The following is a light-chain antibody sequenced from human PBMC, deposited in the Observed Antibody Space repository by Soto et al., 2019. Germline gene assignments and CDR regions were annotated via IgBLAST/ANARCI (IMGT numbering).Light chain of an antibody. CDR2: GAS. Sequence: EIVMTQSPATLSVSPGERATLSCRASQSVSSNLAWYQQKPGQAPRLLIYGASTRATGIPARFSGSGSGTEFTLTTSSLHSEDFAVYYCQQYNNWPLTFGGGTKVEIK. J-gene: IGKJ4*01. CDR1: QSVSSN. CDR3: QQYNNWPLT. V-gene: IGKV3D-15*01.